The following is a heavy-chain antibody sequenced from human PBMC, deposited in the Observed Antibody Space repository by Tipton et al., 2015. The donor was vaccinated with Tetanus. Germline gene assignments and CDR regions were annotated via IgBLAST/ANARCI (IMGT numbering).Heavy chain of an antibody. CDR2: ISSSSSTI. CDR3: ARDSGGSEYDFWISP. D-gene: IGHD3-3*01. J-gene: IGHJ5*02. CDR1: GFTFSSYS. Sequence: SLRLSCAASGFTFSSYSMNWVRQAPGKGLEWVSYISSSSSTIYYADSVKGRSTISRDNAKNSLYLQMNSLRDEDTAVYYCARDSGGSEYDFWISPWGQGTLVTVSS. V-gene: IGHV3-48*02.